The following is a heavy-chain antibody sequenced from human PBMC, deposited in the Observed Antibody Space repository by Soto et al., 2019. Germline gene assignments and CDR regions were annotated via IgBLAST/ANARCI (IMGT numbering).Heavy chain of an antibody. CDR2: ISYSGST. D-gene: IGHD6-13*01. J-gene: IGHJ5*02. CDR1: GGSISSSSYY. V-gene: IGHV4-39*01. Sequence: QLQLQESGPGLVKPSETLSLTCTVSGGSISSSSYYWGWIRQPPGKGLEWIGSISYSGSTYYNPSLTSRATTSVHTSKNQFSLKLSSVTAADTAVYYCATQAYSSRENWFHPWGQGTLVTVSS. CDR3: ATQAYSSRENWFHP.